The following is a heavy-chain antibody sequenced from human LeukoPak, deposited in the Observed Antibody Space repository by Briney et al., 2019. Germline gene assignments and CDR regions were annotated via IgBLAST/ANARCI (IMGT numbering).Heavy chain of an antibody. CDR3: ARVTDGGDFHSRRSFDI. CDR2: IYSSGSI. V-gene: IGHV4-61*02. CDR1: GGSISSGSYY. D-gene: IGHD2-21*01. Sequence: SETLSLTCTVSGGSISSGSYYWNWIRQPAGQGLEWIGRIYSSGSINYNPSLKSRVTLSVDTSKNQFSLNLNSVTAADTAVYYCARVTDGGDFHSRRSFDIWGQGTLVTVSA. J-gene: IGHJ3*02.